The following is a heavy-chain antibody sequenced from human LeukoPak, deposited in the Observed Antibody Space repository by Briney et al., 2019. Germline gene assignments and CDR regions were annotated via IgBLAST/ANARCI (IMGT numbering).Heavy chain of an antibody. J-gene: IGHJ5*02. CDR1: GFTFGSYS. D-gene: IGHD4-23*01. CDR3: AREVVTASVWFDP. V-gene: IGHV3-21*01. CDR2: ISSSSSYI. Sequence: PGGFLRLSCAASGFTFGSYSMNWVRQAPGKGLEWVSSISSSSSYIYYADSVKGRYTISRDNAKNSLYLQMNSLRAEDTAVYYCAREVVTASVWFDPWGQGTLVTVSS.